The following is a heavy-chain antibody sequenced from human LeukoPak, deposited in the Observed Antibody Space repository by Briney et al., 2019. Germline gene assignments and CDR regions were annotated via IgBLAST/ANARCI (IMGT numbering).Heavy chain of an antibody. CDR1: GFTFSSYD. CDR3: AKVDGYNVGY. J-gene: IGHJ4*02. D-gene: IGHD5-24*01. Sequence: QPGGSLRLSCAASGFTFSSYDMHWVRQAPGKGLEWVAVISYDGSNKDYADSVKGRFTISRDNSKNTLYLQMNSLRAEDTAVYYCAKVDGYNVGYWGQGTLVTVSS. V-gene: IGHV3-30*18. CDR2: ISYDGSNK.